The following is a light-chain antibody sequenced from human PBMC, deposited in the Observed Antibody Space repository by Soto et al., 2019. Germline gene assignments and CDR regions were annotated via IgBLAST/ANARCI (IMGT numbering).Light chain of an antibody. J-gene: IGKJ4*01. V-gene: IGKV3-15*01. Sequence: SPDRMTFAQGERATLSCRASQSVNTYLAWYQHKPGQTPRLLIYDTSTRATGVPARFSCSRSGPDFTRTMYRLQSEDFAPYYCPPRTNGPRTIGVGTKVDIK. CDR3: PPRTNGPRT. CDR2: DTS. CDR1: QSVNTY.